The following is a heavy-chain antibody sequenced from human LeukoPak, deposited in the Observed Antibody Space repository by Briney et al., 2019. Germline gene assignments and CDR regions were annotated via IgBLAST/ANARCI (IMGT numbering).Heavy chain of an antibody. CDR2: INHSGSI. CDR1: GGSFSGYY. CDR3: ARGGTGYCSGGSCYWLFDY. J-gene: IGHJ4*02. V-gene: IGHV4-34*01. Sequence: KASETLSLTCAVYGGSFSGYYWSWLRQPPGKGREWLGEINHSGSINYNPSLKSRVTISVDTSKNQFSLKLSSVTAADTAVYYCARGGTGYCSGGSCYWLFDYWGQGTLVTVSS. D-gene: IGHD2-15*01.